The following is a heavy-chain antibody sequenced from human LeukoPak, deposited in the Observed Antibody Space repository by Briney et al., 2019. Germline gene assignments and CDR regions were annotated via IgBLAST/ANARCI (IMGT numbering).Heavy chain of an antibody. CDR1: GGSISSYY. CDR3: AREGYDYGDLAFDY. V-gene: IGHV4-4*07. D-gene: IGHD4-17*01. Sequence: SETLSLTCSVSGGSISSYYWSWIRQPAGKGLEWIGRIYTSGSTNYNPSLKSRVTMSVDTSKNQFSLKLSSVTAADTAVYYRAREGYDYGDLAFDYWGQGTLVTVSS. J-gene: IGHJ4*02. CDR2: IYTSGST.